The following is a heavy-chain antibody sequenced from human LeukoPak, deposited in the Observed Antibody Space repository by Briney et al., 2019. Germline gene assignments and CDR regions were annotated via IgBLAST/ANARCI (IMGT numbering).Heavy chain of an antibody. CDR1: GFTFSNYA. CDR2: SNPGSGYT. D-gene: IGHD1-14*01. Sequence: SCAASGFTFSNYAMHWVRQAPGQRLEWMGWSNPGSGYTKYSEDFQGRVIITRDTTANTAYMELSSLRSEDMAVYYCVIRIPGNDYWGQGTRVTVSS. V-gene: IGHV1-3*02. J-gene: IGHJ4*02. CDR3: VIRIPGNDY.